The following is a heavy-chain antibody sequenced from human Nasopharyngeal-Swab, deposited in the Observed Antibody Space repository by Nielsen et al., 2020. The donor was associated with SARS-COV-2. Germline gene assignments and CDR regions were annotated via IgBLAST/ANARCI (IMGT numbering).Heavy chain of an antibody. Sequence: GESLKISCAASGFTFSSYAMHWVRQAPGKGLEWVAVISYDGSNKYYADSVKGRFTISRDNSKNTLYLQMNSLRAEDTAVYYCAKDLGIAARPDGIDYWGQGTLVTVSS. CDR3: AKDLGIAARPDGIDY. J-gene: IGHJ4*02. CDR1: GFTFSSYA. V-gene: IGHV3-30-3*01. D-gene: IGHD6-6*01. CDR2: ISYDGSNK.